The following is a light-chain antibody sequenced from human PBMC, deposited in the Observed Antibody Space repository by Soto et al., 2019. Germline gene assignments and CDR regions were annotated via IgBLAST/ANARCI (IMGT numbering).Light chain of an antibody. V-gene: IGKV3-15*01. CDR2: GAS. Sequence: EIVLTQSPATLSLSPGERATLSCRASQSVSSYLAWYQQKPGQAPRLLIYGASTRATGIPARFSGSGSGTEFTLTISSLQSEDFAVYYCQQYNNWPWTFGQGTKVDNK. CDR3: QQYNNWPWT. J-gene: IGKJ1*01. CDR1: QSVSSY.